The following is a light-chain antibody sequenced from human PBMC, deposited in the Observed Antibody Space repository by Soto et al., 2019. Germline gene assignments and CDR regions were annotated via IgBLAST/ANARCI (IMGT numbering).Light chain of an antibody. J-gene: IGKJ4*01. CDR1: QSIGNS. Sequence: TVLTQSPATLSLSPGERATLSCKASQSIGNSLGWFQQKPGQAPRLLIDDVFNRATGIPARFTGSGSGSDFTLPISSLEPEDFGVYYCRQRYNWPLTFGGGTKVEIK. CDR3: RQRYNWPLT. V-gene: IGKV3-11*01. CDR2: DVF.